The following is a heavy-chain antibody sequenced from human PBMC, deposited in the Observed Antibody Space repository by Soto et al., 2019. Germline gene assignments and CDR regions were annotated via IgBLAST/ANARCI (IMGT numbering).Heavy chain of an antibody. J-gene: IGHJ4*02. CDR1: GGSISSGGYS. V-gene: IGHV4-30-2*01. Sequence: SETLSHTCAVSGGSISSGGYSWSWFRQPPGKGLEWIGYIYHSGSTYYNPSLKSRVTISVDRSQNLFSLKLASVTAADTAVYYCVRSEATALDYWGQGTLVTVSS. CDR3: VRSEATALDY. CDR2: IYHSGST.